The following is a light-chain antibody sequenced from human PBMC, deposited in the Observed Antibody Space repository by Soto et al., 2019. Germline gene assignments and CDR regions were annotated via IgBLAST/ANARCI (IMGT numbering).Light chain of an antibody. Sequence: EVVMTQSPDTLSVSPGERATLSCRASHSVSFNLAWYQQKPGQAPRLLIYGASSRATGIPDRFSGSGSGTDFTLTISRLEPEDFAVYYCQQYVSSAYTFGQGTKLEIK. CDR2: GAS. J-gene: IGKJ2*01. V-gene: IGKV3-20*01. CDR1: HSVSFN. CDR3: QQYVSSAYT.